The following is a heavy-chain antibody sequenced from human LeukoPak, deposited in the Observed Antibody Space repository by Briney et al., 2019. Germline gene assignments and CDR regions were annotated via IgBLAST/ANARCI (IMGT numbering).Heavy chain of an antibody. CDR3: ALLDGYFDY. D-gene: IGHD2-21*01. Sequence: ASVKVSCKASGYTFTGYYMHWVRQAPGQGLEWMGIINPSGGSTGYAQKFQGRVTMTRDMSTSTVYMELSSLRSEDTAVYYCALLDGYFDYWGQGTLVTVSS. J-gene: IGHJ4*02. V-gene: IGHV1-46*01. CDR2: INPSGGST. CDR1: GYTFTGYY.